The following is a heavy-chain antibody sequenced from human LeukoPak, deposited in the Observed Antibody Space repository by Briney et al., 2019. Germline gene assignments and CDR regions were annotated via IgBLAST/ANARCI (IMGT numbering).Heavy chain of an antibody. J-gene: IGHJ3*02. D-gene: IGHD2-15*01. CDR2: IYYSGST. CDR3: ARLGYGLKPGAFDI. V-gene: IGHV4-59*08. Sequence: SETLSLTCTVSGGSISSSYWSWIRQPPGKGLEWIGYIYYSGSTNYNPSLKSRVAISVDTSKNQFSLKVSSVTAADTAVYYCARLGYGLKPGAFDIWGQGTMVTVSS. CDR1: GGSISSSY.